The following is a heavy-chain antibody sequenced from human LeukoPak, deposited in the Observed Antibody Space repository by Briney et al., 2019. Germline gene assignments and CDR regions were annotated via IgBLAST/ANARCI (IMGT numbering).Heavy chain of an antibody. CDR3: ARGRKYWYRTYGMDV. CDR2: MNPNSGNT. V-gene: IGHV1-8*01. D-gene: IGHD2-15*01. Sequence: ASVKVSCKASGYTFTSYDINWVRQATGQGLEWMGWMNPNSGNTGYAQKFQGRVTMTRNTSISTAYMELSSLRSEDTAVYYCARGRKYWYRTYGMDVWGQGTTVTVSS. J-gene: IGHJ6*02. CDR1: GYTFTSYD.